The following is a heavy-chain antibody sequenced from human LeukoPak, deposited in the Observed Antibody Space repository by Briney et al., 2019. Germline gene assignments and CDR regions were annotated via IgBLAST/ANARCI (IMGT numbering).Heavy chain of an antibody. CDR1: GGSFSGYY. D-gene: IGHD3-9*01. CDR2: INHSGST. Sequence: PSETLSLTCAVYGGSFSGYYRSWIRQPPGKGLEWIGEINHSGSTNYNPSLKSRVTISVDTSKNQFSLKLSSVTAADTAVYYCARGPYDIQTTYYYMDVWDKGTTVTVSS. J-gene: IGHJ6*03. V-gene: IGHV4-34*01. CDR3: ARGPYDIQTTYYYMDV.